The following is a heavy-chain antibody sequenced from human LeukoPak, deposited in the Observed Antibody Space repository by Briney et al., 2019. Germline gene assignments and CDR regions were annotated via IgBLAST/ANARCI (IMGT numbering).Heavy chain of an antibody. CDR2: ISAGSSYI. J-gene: IGHJ4*02. CDR3: ARDPLGIFGS. V-gene: IGHV3-21*01. CDR1: GFTFSTYS. Sequence: GGSLRLSCEASGFTFSTYSVNWVRQAPGKGLDWVSSISAGSSYIYYADSVKGRFTISRDNAKNSVYLQMNSLRVEDTAVYYCARDPLGIFGSWGQGTLVTVSS. D-gene: IGHD3-10*01.